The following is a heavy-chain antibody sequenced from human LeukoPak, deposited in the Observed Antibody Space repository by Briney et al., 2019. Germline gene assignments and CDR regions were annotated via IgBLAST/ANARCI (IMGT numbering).Heavy chain of an antibody. D-gene: IGHD3-22*01. CDR3: AKKPRLLDWFDP. J-gene: IGHJ5*02. Sequence: SETLSFTCTVSGGSISSGSYYWSWIRQPAGKGLEWIGRIYTSGSTNYNPSLKSRVTISVDTSKNQFSLKLSSVTAADTAVYYCAKKPRLLDWFDPWGQGTLVTVSS. CDR2: IYTSGST. V-gene: IGHV4-61*02. CDR1: GGSISSGSYY.